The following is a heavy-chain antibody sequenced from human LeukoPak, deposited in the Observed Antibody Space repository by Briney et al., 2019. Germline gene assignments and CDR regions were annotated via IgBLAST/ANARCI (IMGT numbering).Heavy chain of an antibody. Sequence: GGSLRLSCAASGFTFSSYAMHWVRQAPGKGLEWVAVISYDGSNKYYADSVKGRFTSSRDNSKNTLYLQMNSLRAEDTAVYYCARGWDIVVVVAATDYWGQGTLVTVSS. CDR1: GFTFSSYA. J-gene: IGHJ4*02. CDR2: ISYDGSNK. CDR3: ARGWDIVVVVAATDY. V-gene: IGHV3-30-3*01. D-gene: IGHD2-15*01.